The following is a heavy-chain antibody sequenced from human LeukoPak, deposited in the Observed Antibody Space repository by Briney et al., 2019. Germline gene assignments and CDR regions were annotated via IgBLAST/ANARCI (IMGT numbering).Heavy chain of an antibody. CDR1: GFTVSSNY. Sequence: GGSLRLSCAASGFTVSSNYMSWVRQALGKGLEWVSVIYSGGSTYYADSVKGRFTISRDNSKNTLYLQMNSLRAEDTAVYYCARAPIDYGGKDWGQGTLVTVSS. V-gene: IGHV3-66*01. CDR2: IYSGGST. CDR3: ARAPIDYGGKD. D-gene: IGHD4-23*01. J-gene: IGHJ4*02.